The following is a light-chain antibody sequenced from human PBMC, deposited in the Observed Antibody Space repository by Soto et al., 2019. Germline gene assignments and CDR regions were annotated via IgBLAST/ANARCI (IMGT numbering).Light chain of an antibody. V-gene: IGKV3-11*01. Sequence: EIVLTQSPATLSLSPGERATLSCRASQSVSSYLAWYQQNPGQAPSLLIYDASNRATGIPARFSGSGSGTDFTLTISSLEPEDFAVYYCQQRSNWPPVFTFGPGTKVDIK. J-gene: IGKJ3*01. CDR3: QQRSNWPPVFT. CDR2: DAS. CDR1: QSVSSY.